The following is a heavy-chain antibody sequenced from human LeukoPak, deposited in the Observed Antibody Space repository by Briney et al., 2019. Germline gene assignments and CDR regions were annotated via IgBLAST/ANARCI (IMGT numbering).Heavy chain of an antibody. CDR2: IYTSGST. D-gene: IGHD6-13*01. CDR1: GGFLGSYY. J-gene: IGHJ4*02. V-gene: IGHV4-4*09. Sequence: SETRSPAWTVVGGFLGSYYWSWIRQPPGKGIEWIGNIYTSGSTNYNPSLRGRVTMSVDTSKNQISLKLSSVTAADTAVYFCARFIYSTSCFDYWGQGTLVTVSS. CDR3: ARFIYSTSCFDY.